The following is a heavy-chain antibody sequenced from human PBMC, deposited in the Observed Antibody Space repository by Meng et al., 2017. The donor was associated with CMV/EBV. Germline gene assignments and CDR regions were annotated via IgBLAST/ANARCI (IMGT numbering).Heavy chain of an antibody. Sequence: SETLSLTCTVSGGSISSYYWSWIRQPPGKGLEWIGYIYYSGSTNYNPSLKSRVTISVDTSKNQFSLKLSSVTAADTAVYYCARIVPAAIRHYYYGMDVWGQGTTVTVSS. J-gene: IGHJ6*02. V-gene: IGHV4-59*12. D-gene: IGHD2-2*01. CDR1: GGSISSYY. CDR2: IYYSGST. CDR3: ARIVPAAIRHYYYGMDV.